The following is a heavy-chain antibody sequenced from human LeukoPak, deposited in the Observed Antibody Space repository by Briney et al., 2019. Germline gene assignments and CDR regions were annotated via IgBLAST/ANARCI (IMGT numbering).Heavy chain of an antibody. CDR1: GFTFSSYW. Sequence: PGGSLRLSCAASGFTFSSYWMSWVRQAPGKGLEWVANIKQDGSEKYYVDSVKGRFTISRDSAKNSLYLQMNSLRAEDTAVYYCARTYYDILTGDFDYWGQGTLVTVSS. D-gene: IGHD3-9*01. CDR2: IKQDGSEK. J-gene: IGHJ4*02. V-gene: IGHV3-7*01. CDR3: ARTYYDILTGDFDY.